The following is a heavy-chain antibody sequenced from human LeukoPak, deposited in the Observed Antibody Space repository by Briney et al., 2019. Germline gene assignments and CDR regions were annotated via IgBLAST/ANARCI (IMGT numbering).Heavy chain of an antibody. V-gene: IGHV3-30*04. Sequence: GGSLRLSCAASGFTFSSYAMHWVRQAPGKGLEWVAVISYDGSNKYYADSVKGRFTISRDNSKNTLYLQMNSLRAEDTAVYYCAKESPAARGMDVWGQGTTVTVSS. CDR3: AKESPAARGMDV. CDR2: ISYDGSNK. CDR1: GFTFSSYA. D-gene: IGHD2-2*01. J-gene: IGHJ6*02.